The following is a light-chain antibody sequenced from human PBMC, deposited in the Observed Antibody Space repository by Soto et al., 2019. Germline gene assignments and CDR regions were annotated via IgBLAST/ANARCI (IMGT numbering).Light chain of an antibody. Sequence: QSVLTQPASVSGSPGHSITISCTGTSSDVGSYVSWYQQHPGKAPKLIIYEGNERPSGVSNRFSGSKSANTASLTISGLQAEDEGDYYSCSFAGSSTYTWVFGGGTKVTVL. J-gene: IGLJ3*02. V-gene: IGLV2-23*01. CDR3: CSFAGSSTYTWV. CDR2: EGN. CDR1: SSDVGSY.